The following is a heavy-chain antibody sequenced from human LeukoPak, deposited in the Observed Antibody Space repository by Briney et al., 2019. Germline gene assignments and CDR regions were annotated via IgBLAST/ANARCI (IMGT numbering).Heavy chain of an antibody. CDR1: GFSLSTSGVG. J-gene: IGHJ3*02. CDR2: IYWNDDK. D-gene: IGHD3-16*01. CDR3: AHIKCFLDAFDI. V-gene: IGHV2-5*01. Sequence: SGPTLVKPTQTLTLTCTFSGFSLSTSGVGVGWIRQPPGKALEWLALIYWNDDKRYSPSLKSRLTITKDTSKNQVVLTMTNMDPVDTATYYCAHIKCFLDAFDIWGQGTMVTVSS.